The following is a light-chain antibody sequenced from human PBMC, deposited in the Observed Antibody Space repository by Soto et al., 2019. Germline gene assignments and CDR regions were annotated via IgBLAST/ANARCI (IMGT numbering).Light chain of an antibody. CDR3: SSYTSSGTYV. Sequence: QSALTQPPSASGSPGQSVTISCTGTSSDVGGYNYVSWFQQHPGKAPKLIIHEVNQRPSGVPDRFSGSKSGNTASLTVSGLQAEDEGTYYCSSYTSSGTYVFGTGTKVTVL. CDR1: SSDVGGYNY. CDR2: EVN. V-gene: IGLV2-8*01. J-gene: IGLJ1*01.